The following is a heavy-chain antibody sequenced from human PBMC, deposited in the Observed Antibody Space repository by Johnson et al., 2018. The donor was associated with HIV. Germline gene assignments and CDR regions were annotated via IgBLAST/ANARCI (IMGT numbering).Heavy chain of an antibody. Sequence: QVQLVESGGGVVQPGGSLRLSCAASGFTFSSYGMHWVRQAPGKGLEWVTFIRYDGSNKYFAEFVKGRFTISRDNSKNTLYLQMNSLRAEDTAVYYCAKDYYYDSSGYYYEGMSDAFDIWGQGTMVTVSS. CDR2: IRYDGSNK. D-gene: IGHD3-22*01. CDR3: AKDYYYDSSGYYYEGMSDAFDI. V-gene: IGHV3-30*02. CDR1: GFTFSSYG. J-gene: IGHJ3*02.